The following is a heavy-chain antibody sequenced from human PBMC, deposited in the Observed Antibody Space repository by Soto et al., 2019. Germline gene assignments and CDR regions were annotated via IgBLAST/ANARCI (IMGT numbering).Heavy chain of an antibody. CDR2: ISAHNGNT. D-gene: IGHD4-17*01. CDR1: GYTFTSYG. CDR3: ARATYGDY. V-gene: IGHV1-18*01. J-gene: IGHJ4*02. Sequence: QVHLVQSGAEVKKPGASVKVSCKGSGYTFTSYGITWVRQAPGQGLEWMGWISAHNGNTDYAQRLQGRVTVTRDTSTTTAYMELTSLSSHDTAVYSCARATYGDYWGQRALVTVSS.